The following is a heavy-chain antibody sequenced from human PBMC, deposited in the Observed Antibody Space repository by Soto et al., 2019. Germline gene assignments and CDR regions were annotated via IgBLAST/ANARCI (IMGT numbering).Heavy chain of an antibody. J-gene: IGHJ3*02. CDR2: ISAYNGNT. CDR3: ARDCSSTSCYVNAFDI. D-gene: IGHD2-2*01. CDR1: GYTFTSAG. Sequence: ASVKVSCKASGYTFTSAGISWVRQAPGQGLEWMGWISAYNGNTNYAQKLQGRVTMTTDTSTSTAYMELRSLRSDDTAVYYCARDCSSTSCYVNAFDIWGQGTMVTVSS. V-gene: IGHV1-18*01.